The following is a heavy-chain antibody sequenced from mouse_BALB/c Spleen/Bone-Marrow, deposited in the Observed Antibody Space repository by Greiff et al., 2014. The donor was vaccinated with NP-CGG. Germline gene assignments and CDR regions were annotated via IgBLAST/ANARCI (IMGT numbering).Heavy chain of an antibody. CDR3: ARSLTGKKTFDY. V-gene: IGHV1-54*01. J-gene: IGHJ2*01. CDR2: INAGSGGT. Sequence: QVQLQQPGAELVRPGTSVKVSCKASGYVFTNYLIEWVKQRPGQGLEWIGVINAGSGGTDYSEKFKGEATLTADKSSSTAYMQLSRLTSDVSAVYFCARSLTGKKTFDYWGQGTTLTVSS. CDR1: GYVFTNYL. D-gene: IGHD4-1*01.